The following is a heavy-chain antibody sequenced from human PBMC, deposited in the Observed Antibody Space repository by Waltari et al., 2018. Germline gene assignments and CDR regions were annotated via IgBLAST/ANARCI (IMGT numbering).Heavy chain of an antibody. Sequence: QVQLQESGPGLVKPSETLSLTCTVSGGSIRSSYWSWIRQPAGKGLEWIGRIYTSGSTNYNPSLKSRVTMSVDTSKNQFSLKLSSVTAADTAVYYCARETPRRAGGYYFDYWGQGTLVTVSS. V-gene: IGHV4-4*07. CDR1: GGSIRSSY. CDR3: ARETPRRAGGYYFDY. CDR2: IYTSGST. D-gene: IGHD3-10*01. J-gene: IGHJ4*02.